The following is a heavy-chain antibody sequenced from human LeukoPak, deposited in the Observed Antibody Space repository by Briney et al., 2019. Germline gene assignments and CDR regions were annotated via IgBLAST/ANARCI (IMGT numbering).Heavy chain of an antibody. V-gene: IGHV1-2*02. CDR3: GRDLNRSGYTREGRFDP. J-gene: IGHJ5*02. Sequence: GASVTVSCKASGYTFTGYYMHWVRQAPGQGLEWMGWINPNSGGTTYAQKFQGRVTMTRDMTTSTVYMELSSLRSEDTAVYYCGRDLNRSGYTREGRFDPWGQGTLVTVSS. D-gene: IGHD3-22*01. CDR1: GYTFTGYY. CDR2: INPNSGGT.